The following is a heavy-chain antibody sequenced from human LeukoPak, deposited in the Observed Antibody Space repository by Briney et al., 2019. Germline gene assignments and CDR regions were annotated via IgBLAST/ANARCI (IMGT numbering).Heavy chain of an antibody. J-gene: IGHJ6*02. CDR1: GFTFSSYA. CDR3: ARNYYGSGAHGMDV. Sequence: GRSLRLSCAASGFTFSSYAMHWVRQAPGKGLEWVAVISYDGSNKYYADSVKGRFTISRGNSKNTLYLQMNSLRAEDTAVYYCARNYYGSGAHGMDVWGQGTTVTVSS. V-gene: IGHV3-30*04. D-gene: IGHD3-10*01. CDR2: ISYDGSNK.